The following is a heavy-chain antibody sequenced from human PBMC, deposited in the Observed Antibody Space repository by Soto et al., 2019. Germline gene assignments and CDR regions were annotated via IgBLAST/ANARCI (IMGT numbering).Heavy chain of an antibody. Sequence: PGGSLRLSCAASGFSFSDHYMDWVRQAPGKGLEWVGRIKKKGNNYNTEYAASVKGRFTISRDDSKNSLYLQMDSLKTDDTAVFYCTKTSVAAFPHFDYWGQGILVTVSS. CDR1: GFSFSDHY. D-gene: IGHD2-15*01. J-gene: IGHJ4*02. CDR2: IKKKGNNYNT. V-gene: IGHV3-72*01. CDR3: TKTSVAAFPHFDY.